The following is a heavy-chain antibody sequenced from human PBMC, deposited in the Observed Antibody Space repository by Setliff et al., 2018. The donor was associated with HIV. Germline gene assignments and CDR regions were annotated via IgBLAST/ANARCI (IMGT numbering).Heavy chain of an antibody. Sequence: GASVKVSCKVSGYTLTELSMHWLRRATGQGLEWMGWMNPKSGVPGYAEKFHGRVTMTRDTSVSTAYMELSSLTSEDTAVYYCARGKGVGGVIITGGLDVWGKGTTVTVSS. V-gene: IGHV1-8*01. CDR2: MNPKSGVP. CDR1: GYTLTELS. J-gene: IGHJ6*04. D-gene: IGHD3-10*01. CDR3: ARGKGVGGVIITGGLDV.